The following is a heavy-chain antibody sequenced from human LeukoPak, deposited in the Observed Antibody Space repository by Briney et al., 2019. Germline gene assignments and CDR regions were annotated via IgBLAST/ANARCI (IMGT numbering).Heavy chain of an antibody. CDR3: ARGRRGVVVPGP. J-gene: IGHJ5*02. Sequence: RASVKVSCKASGYTFTGYDINWVRQATGQGLEWMGWMNPNSGNTGYAQKFQGRVIMTRNTSISTAYMELSSLRSEDTAVYYCARGRRGVVVPGPWGQGTLVTVSS. CDR2: MNPNSGNT. D-gene: IGHD2-2*01. V-gene: IGHV1-8*01. CDR1: GYTFTGYD.